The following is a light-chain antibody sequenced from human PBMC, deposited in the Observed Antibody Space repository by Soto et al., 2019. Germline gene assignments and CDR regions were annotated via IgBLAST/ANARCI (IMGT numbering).Light chain of an antibody. J-gene: IGKJ3*01. CDR3: QQYYSTPPVT. CDR1: QSILHNNNRNH. Sequence: DIVMTQSPDSLAVSLGERATISCKSSQSILHNNNRNHLAWYQQKPGQPPRLLIYWASTRESGVPDRFSGSGSGTDVTLTISSLQAEDVAVYYCQQYYSTPPVTFGPGTKVDI. V-gene: IGKV4-1*01. CDR2: WAS.